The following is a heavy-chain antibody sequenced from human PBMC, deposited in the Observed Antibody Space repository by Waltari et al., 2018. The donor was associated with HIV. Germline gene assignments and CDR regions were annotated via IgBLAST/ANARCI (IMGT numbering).Heavy chain of an antibody. CDR3: ARESYGSRLYDY. D-gene: IGHD3-16*01. CDR2: INPRGGTT. V-gene: IGHV1-46*01. J-gene: IGHJ4*02. CDR1: GYTFTSYY. Sequence: QVQLVQSGAEVKKPGASVKVSCKASGYTFTSYYMHWVRQAPGQGLEWMGIINPRGGTTSYAQKFQGRVTMTRDTSTSTVYMELSSLRSEDTAVFYCARESYGSRLYDYWGQGTLVTVSS.